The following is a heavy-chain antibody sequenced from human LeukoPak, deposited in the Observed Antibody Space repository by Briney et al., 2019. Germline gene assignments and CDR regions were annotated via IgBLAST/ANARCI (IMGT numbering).Heavy chain of an antibody. CDR2: ISSSGSTI. V-gene: IGHV3-11*01. D-gene: IGHD3-3*01. CDR1: GITFSSHA. Sequence: GGSLRLSCAASGITFSSHAMSWVRQAPGKGLEWVSYISSSGSTIYYADSVKGRFTISRDNAKNSLYLQMNSLRAEDTAVYYCARDPGEDIDFWSGYYDPWGQGTLVTVSS. J-gene: IGHJ5*02. CDR3: ARDPGEDIDFWSGYYDP.